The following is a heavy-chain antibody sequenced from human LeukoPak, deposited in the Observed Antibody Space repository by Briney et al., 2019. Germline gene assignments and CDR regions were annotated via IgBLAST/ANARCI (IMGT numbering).Heavy chain of an antibody. D-gene: IGHD3-9*01. CDR1: AYSISTGYY. Sequence: PSETLSLTCTVSAYSISTGYYWGWIRQPPGKGLEWIGSIYHSGTTYYNPSLKSRVTISVDTSKNQFSLKLSSVTAADTAVYYCARDAYDILTGYYLDYWGQGTLVTVSS. J-gene: IGHJ4*02. V-gene: IGHV4-38-2*02. CDR2: IYHSGTT. CDR3: ARDAYDILTGYYLDY.